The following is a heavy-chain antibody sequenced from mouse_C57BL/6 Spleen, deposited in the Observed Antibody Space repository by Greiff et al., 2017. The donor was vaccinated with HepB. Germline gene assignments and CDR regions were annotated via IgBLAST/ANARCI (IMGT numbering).Heavy chain of an antibody. CDR3: ARRDYDGGAYAMDY. CDR1: GYTFTDYN. J-gene: IGHJ4*01. CDR2: INPNNGGT. D-gene: IGHD2-4*01. Sequence: VQLQQSGPELVKPGASVKIPCKASGYTFTDYNMDWVKQSHGKSLEWIGDINPNNGGTIYNQKFKGKATLTVDKSSSTAYMELRSLTSEDTAVYYCARRDYDGGAYAMDYWGQGTSVTVSS. V-gene: IGHV1-18*01.